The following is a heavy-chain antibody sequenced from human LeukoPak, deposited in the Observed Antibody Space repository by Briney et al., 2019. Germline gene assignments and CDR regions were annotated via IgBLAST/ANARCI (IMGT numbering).Heavy chain of an antibody. D-gene: IGHD3-22*01. Sequence: GRSLRLSCAASGFTFSSYATHWVRQAPGKGLEWVAVISYDGSNKYYADSVKGRFTISRDNSKNTLYLQMNSLRAEDTAVYYCAASTYYYDSSGYRRSGYFDYWGQGTLVTVSS. CDR1: GFTFSSYA. CDR3: AASTYYYDSSGYRRSGYFDY. V-gene: IGHV3-30-3*01. J-gene: IGHJ4*02. CDR2: ISYDGSNK.